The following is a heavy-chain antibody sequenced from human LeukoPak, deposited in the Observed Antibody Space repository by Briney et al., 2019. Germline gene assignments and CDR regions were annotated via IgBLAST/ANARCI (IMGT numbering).Heavy chain of an antibody. J-gene: IGHJ6*02. V-gene: IGHV3-9*01. Sequence: GGSLRLSCAASGFTFDDYAMHWVRQAPGKGLEWVSGISWNSGSIGYADSVKGRFTISRDNAKNSLYPQMNSLRAEDTALYYCAKDILGGSYYYYGMDVWGQGTTVTVSS. D-gene: IGHD1-26*01. CDR3: AKDILGGSYYYYGMDV. CDR1: GFTFDDYA. CDR2: ISWNSGSI.